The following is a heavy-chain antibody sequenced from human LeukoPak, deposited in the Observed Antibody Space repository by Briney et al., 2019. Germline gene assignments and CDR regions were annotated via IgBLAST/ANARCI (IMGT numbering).Heavy chain of an antibody. CDR2: IYHTGTT. J-gene: IGHJ4*02. Sequence: SETLSLTCAVSGYSISSGYYWGWIRQPPGKGLGWIGSIYHTGTTHYNASLRTRVTISVDTSKNQFSLKLTSVTAADTAVYYCARVLAGSGNYDYWGQGTLVTVSS. CDR3: ARVLAGSGNYDY. CDR1: GYSISSGYY. D-gene: IGHD3-10*01. V-gene: IGHV4-38-2*01.